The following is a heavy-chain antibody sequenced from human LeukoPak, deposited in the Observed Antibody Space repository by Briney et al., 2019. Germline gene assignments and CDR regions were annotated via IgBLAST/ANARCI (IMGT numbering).Heavy chain of an antibody. J-gene: IGHJ4*02. CDR3: AKTKIGATFFDY. CDR2: ISDIADST. Sequence: GGSLRLAWAVSGFTLGSYTISWVSQAPGKGLEWVSGISDIADSTYYEEFVKSRFTISRNNSKSTLYLQMNSLRAEDTAIYYCAKTKIGATFFDYWGQGTLVTVSS. V-gene: IGHV3-23*01. CDR1: GFTLGSYT. D-gene: IGHD5-12*01.